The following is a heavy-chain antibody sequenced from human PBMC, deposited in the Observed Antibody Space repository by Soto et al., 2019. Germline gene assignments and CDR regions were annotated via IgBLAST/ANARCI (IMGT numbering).Heavy chain of an antibody. Sequence: EVQLGESGGGLVQPGGSLRLSCAASGCTLSSYSMNWVRQAPGKGLEWVSYISSSSSTIYYADSVKGRFTISRDNAKNSLYLQMNSLRAEDTAVYYCARANYYGSPGDFDYWGQGTLVTVSS. CDR1: GCTLSSYS. V-gene: IGHV3-48*01. CDR2: ISSSSSTI. D-gene: IGHD3-10*01. J-gene: IGHJ4*02. CDR3: ARANYYGSPGDFDY.